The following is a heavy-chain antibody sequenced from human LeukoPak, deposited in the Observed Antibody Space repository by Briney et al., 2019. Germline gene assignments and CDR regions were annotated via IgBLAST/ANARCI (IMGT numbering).Heavy chain of an antibody. D-gene: IGHD3-22*01. CDR3: ARTGYYYDSSGYGDDY. CDR1: GGSISSSSYY. Sequence: SETLSLTCTVSGGSISSSSYYWGWIRQPPGKGLEWIGSIYYSGSTYYNPSLKSRVTISVDTSKNQFSLKLSSVTAADTAVYYCARTGYYYDSSGYGDDYWGQGTPVTVSS. J-gene: IGHJ4*02. V-gene: IGHV4-39*01. CDR2: IYYSGST.